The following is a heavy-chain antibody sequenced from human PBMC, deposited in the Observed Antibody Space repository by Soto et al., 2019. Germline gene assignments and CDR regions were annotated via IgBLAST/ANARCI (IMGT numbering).Heavy chain of an antibody. V-gene: IGHV1-18*01. D-gene: IGHD4-17*01. CDR1: GYTFTSYG. Sequence: QVQLVQSGAEVKKPGASVKVSCKASGYTFTSYGISWVRQAPGQGLEWRGWLSAYNGNTNYAQKIQGRVNMTTDTSTSTAYIELWSLRSDDTAVYYCARYRGEYGDYGFVNDYYYYWDVWGKGTTVTFSS. CDR3: ARYRGEYGDYGFVNDYYYYWDV. J-gene: IGHJ6*03. CDR2: LSAYNGNT.